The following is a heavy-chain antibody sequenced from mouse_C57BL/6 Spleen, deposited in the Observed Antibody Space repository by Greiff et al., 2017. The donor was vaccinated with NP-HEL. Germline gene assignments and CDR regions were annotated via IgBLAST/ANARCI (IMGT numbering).Heavy chain of an antibody. CDR3: ASPPRWDWFAY. Sequence: EVQLQQSGPELVKPGASVKMSCKASGYTFTDYNMHWVKQSHGKSLEWIGYINPNNGGTSYNQKFKGKATLTVNKSSSTAYMELRSLTSEDSAVYYCASPPRWDWFAYWGQGTLVTVSA. CDR2: INPNNGGT. J-gene: IGHJ3*01. CDR1: GYTFTDYN. V-gene: IGHV1-22*01. D-gene: IGHD2-10*02.